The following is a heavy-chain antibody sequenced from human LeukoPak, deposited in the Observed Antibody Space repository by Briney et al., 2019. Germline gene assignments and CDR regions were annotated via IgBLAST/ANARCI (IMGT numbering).Heavy chain of an antibody. D-gene: IGHD2-15*01. CDR3: TTDTRRVVVPK. J-gene: IGHJ4*02. V-gene: IGHV3-15*01. Sequence: GGSLRLSCEASGFTFSNTWMTWVRQAPGKGLEWVGRIKRKTDGGTTDYAAPVKGRFTISRDDSKTSLYLQMNNLKTEDTAVYYCTTDTRRVVVPKWGQGTLVTVSS. CDR2: IKRKTDGGTT. CDR1: GFTFSNTW.